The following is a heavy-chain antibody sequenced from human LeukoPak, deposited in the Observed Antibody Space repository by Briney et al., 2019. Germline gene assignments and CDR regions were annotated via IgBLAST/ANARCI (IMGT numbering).Heavy chain of an antibody. CDR3: ARDPFEYSSSAGLDY. CDR1: GFTFSSYW. V-gene: IGHV3-7*01. D-gene: IGHD6-6*01. Sequence: GGSLRLSCAASGFTFSSYWMSWVRQAPGKGLEWVANIKQDGSEKYYVDSVKGRFTISRDNAKNSLYLQMNSLRAEDTAVYYCARDPFEYSSSAGLDYWSQGTLVTVSS. J-gene: IGHJ4*02. CDR2: IKQDGSEK.